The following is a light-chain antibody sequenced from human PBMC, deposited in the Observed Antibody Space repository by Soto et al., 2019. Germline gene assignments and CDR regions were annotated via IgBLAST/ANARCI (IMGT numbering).Light chain of an antibody. CDR3: NSYTTTSTYV. J-gene: IGLJ1*01. CDR2: EVS. V-gene: IGLV2-14*01. Sequence: QSVLTQPASVSGSPGQSITISRTGTSTDIGSYNYVSWYQQHPGKAPKLMIYEVSNRPSGVSNRFSGSKSGNTASLTISGLQAEDEADYYCNSYTTTSTYVFGTGTKVTVL. CDR1: STDIGSYNY.